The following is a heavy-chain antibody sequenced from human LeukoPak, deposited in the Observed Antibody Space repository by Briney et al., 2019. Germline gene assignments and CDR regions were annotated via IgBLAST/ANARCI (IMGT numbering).Heavy chain of an antibody. CDR1: GFTFDDYA. J-gene: IGHJ6*02. CDR3: AKEIPYYYDSSGYYYGMDV. D-gene: IGHD3-22*01. Sequence: GGSLRLSCAASGFTFDDYAMHRVRQAPGKGLEWVSLISGDGGSTYYADSVKGRFTISRDNSKNSLYLQMNSLRTEDTALYYCAKEIPYYYDSSGYYYGMDVWGQGTTVTVSS. CDR2: ISGDGGST. V-gene: IGHV3-43*02.